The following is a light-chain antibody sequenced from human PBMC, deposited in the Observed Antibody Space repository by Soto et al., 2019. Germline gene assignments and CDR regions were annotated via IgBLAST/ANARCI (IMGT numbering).Light chain of an antibody. CDR1: QSVSSTY. J-gene: IGKJ1*01. CDR2: GAS. Sequence: EIVLTQSPGTLSLSPGERATLSCRASQSVSSTYLGWYQQKPGQAPRLLISGASSRATGIPDRFSGSGSGTEFTLIISSLQSEDSAVYYCQQYNSWPWTFGQGTKVAIK. V-gene: IGKV3-20*01. CDR3: QQYNSWPWT.